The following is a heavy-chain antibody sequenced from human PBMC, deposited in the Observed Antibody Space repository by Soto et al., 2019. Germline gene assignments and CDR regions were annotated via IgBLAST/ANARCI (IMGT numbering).Heavy chain of an antibody. D-gene: IGHD3-16*01. J-gene: IGHJ3*02. CDR1: GFTFNRFE. CDR2: ISSRSTSI. V-gene: IGHV3-48*03. Sequence: EVQLVESGGGLIHPGGSLRLSCTASGFTFNRFEMNWVRQAPGRGLEWVSYISSRSTSIYYADSVKGRFTISRDNAKKSLYLQMNSLRAEDTATYYCASGPGSFDTYEEVDSFDIWGRGTLITVS. CDR3: ASGPGSFDTYEEVDSFDI.